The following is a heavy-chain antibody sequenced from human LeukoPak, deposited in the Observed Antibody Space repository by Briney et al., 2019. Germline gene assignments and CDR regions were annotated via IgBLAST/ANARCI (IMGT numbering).Heavy chain of an antibody. CDR3: AKKSGDHFHFDF. J-gene: IGHJ4*02. V-gene: IGHV3-74*01. Sequence: GGSLRLSCAASGFIFSSYWMHWVRQAPGKGLVWVSRINSDGSSTSYADSVKGRFTISRDNSKSTLYLQMNSLRAEDTAVYHCAKKSGDHFHFDFWGQGTLVTVSS. CDR1: GFIFSSYW. CDR2: INSDGSST. D-gene: IGHD2-21*01.